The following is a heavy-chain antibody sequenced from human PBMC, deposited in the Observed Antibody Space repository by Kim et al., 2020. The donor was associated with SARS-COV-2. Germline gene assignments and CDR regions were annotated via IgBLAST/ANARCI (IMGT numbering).Heavy chain of an antibody. D-gene: IGHD4-17*01. CDR1: GFTFSSYA. CDR3: ANTGWSYGDDGEY. Sequence: GGSLRLSCAASGFTFSSYAMSWVRQAPGKGLEWVSAISGSGGSTYYADSVKDRFTISRDNSKNTLYLQMNSLRAEDTAVYYCANTGWSYGDDGEYWGQGTLVTVSS. J-gene: IGHJ4*02. CDR2: ISGSGGST. V-gene: IGHV3-23*01.